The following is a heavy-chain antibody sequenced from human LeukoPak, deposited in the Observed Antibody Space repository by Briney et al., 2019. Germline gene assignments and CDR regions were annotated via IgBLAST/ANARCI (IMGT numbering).Heavy chain of an antibody. V-gene: IGHV1-18*04. CDR2: ISAYNGNT. D-gene: IGHD3-10*01. CDR1: GYTFTGYY. Sequence: ASVKVSCKASGYTFTGYYMHWVRQAPGQGLEWMGWISAYNGNTNYAQKLQGRVTMTTDTSTSTAYMELRSLRSDDTAVYYCARGRWFGEVPFDYWGQGTLVTVSS. J-gene: IGHJ4*02. CDR3: ARGRWFGEVPFDY.